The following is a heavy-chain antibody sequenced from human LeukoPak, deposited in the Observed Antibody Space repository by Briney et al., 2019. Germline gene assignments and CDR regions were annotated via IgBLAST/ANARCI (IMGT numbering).Heavy chain of an antibody. CDR2: INPNSGGT. J-gene: IGHJ4*02. Sequence: GASVKVSCKASGYTFTGYYMHWVRQAPGQGLEWMGWINPNSGGTNYAQKFQGRVTMTRDTSISTAYMELSRLRSDDTAVYYCARTLSGSYYYASGSYHNYFDYWGQGTLVTVSS. D-gene: IGHD3-10*01. V-gene: IGHV1-2*02. CDR1: GYTFTGYY. CDR3: ARTLSGSYYYASGSYHNYFDY.